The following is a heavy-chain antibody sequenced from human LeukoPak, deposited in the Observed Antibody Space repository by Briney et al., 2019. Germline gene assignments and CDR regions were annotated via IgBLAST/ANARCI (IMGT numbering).Heavy chain of an antibody. J-gene: IGHJ4*02. D-gene: IGHD4-23*01. V-gene: IGHV4-4*07. CDR3: ARGGYGASSGFDY. Sequence: SETLSLTCTVSGRSISSYYWSWIRHPAGEGLEWIGRVYTSGSPNYNPSLESRVTMSVDTSKNQFSLNLSSVTAADTAVYYCARGGYGASSGFDYWGQGTLVTVSS. CDR1: GRSISSYY. CDR2: VYTSGSP.